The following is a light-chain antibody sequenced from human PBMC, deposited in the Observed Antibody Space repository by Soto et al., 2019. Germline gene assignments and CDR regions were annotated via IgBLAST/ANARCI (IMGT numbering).Light chain of an antibody. V-gene: IGLV1-44*01. Sequence: QSALTQPPSASGTPGQRVAISCSGNSSNIGSNPVNWYQQLPGTAPKLLIYSNNQRPSGVPDRFSGSKSGTSASLAISGLQSDDEAAYYCAAWDDSLNGFVFGTGTKLTVL. CDR2: SNN. J-gene: IGLJ1*01. CDR1: SSNIGSNP. CDR3: AAWDDSLNGFV.